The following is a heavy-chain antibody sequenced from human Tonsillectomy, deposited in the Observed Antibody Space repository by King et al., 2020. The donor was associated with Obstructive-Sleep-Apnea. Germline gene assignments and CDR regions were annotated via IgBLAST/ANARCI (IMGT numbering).Heavy chain of an antibody. CDR2: IDYSGST. J-gene: IGHJ4*02. Sequence: VQLQESGPGLVKPSETLSLTCTVSGGSISTYYWSWIRQPPGKGLEWIGYIDYSGSTNYNPSLKSRVTISVDTSKNQFSLKLSSVTAADTAVYYCARLMVRGVITKLKRMYYFDYWGQGTLVTASS. V-gene: IGHV4-59*01. D-gene: IGHD3-10*01. CDR1: GGSISTYY. CDR3: ARLMVRGVITKLKRMYYFDY.